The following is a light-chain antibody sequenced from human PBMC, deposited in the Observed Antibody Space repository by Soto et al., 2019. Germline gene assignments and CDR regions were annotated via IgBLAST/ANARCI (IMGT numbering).Light chain of an antibody. V-gene: IGLV1-47*01. CDR3: AAWDDSLSSQV. Sequence: QSVLTQPPSASETPGQRVTISCSGSSSNIGSNYVYWYQQLPGTAPKLLIYRNNQRPSGVPDRFSASKSGTSASLAISGLRSEDEADYYCAAWDDSLSSQVFGGGTKVTVL. CDR2: RNN. J-gene: IGLJ3*02. CDR1: SSNIGSNY.